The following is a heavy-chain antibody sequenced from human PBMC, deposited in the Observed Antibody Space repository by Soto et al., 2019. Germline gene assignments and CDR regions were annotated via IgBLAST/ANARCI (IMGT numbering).Heavy chain of an antibody. Sequence: SETLSLTCTVSGGSISSSSYYWCWIRQPPGKGLEWIGSIYYSGSTYYNPSLKSRVTISVDTSKNQFSLKLSSVTAADTAVYYCAGDTAMVTFRDLDCWGQGTLVTVSS. CDR2: IYYSGST. CDR3: AGDTAMVTFRDLDC. V-gene: IGHV4-39*01. J-gene: IGHJ4*02. CDR1: GGSISSSSYY. D-gene: IGHD5-18*01.